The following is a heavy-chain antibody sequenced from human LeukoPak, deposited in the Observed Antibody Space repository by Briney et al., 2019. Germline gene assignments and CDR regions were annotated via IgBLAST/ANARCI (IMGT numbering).Heavy chain of an antibody. D-gene: IGHD1-26*01. J-gene: IGHJ4*02. Sequence: GASVKVSCKASGYTFTNYDITWMRQAPGQGLEWMGWINTYNGNTNYAQKLQGRVTITTDTSTSTAYMELRSLRSDDTAVFYCARDLVDGVGAPGAYWGQGALVTASS. CDR1: GYTFTNYD. V-gene: IGHV1-18*01. CDR3: ARDLVDGVGAPGAY. CDR2: INTYNGNT.